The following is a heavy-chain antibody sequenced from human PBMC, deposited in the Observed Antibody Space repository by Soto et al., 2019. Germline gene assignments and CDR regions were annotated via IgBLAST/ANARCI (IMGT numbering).Heavy chain of an antibody. J-gene: IGHJ3*01. V-gene: IGHV1-2*02. CDR3: ARGASSHAIDF. CDR2: IIPISGGT. CDR1: GYTFIAYY. Sequence: ASVKLSCKASGYTFIAYYIHWVRQAPGQGLEWMGWIIPISGGTNYAQKFQDRVTMTRDTSISTAYMELSSLRSDDTAVYYCARGASSHAIDFSGQGPIVTVS.